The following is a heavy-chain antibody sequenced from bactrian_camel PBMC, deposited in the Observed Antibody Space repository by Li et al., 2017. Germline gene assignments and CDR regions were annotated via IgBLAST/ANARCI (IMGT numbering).Heavy chain of an antibody. CDR3: AAEAGFVPSTVQRLGKMNPQY. V-gene: IGHV3S40*01. CDR1: GDIYSSNY. CDR2: SYVGDDSA. Sequence: QLVESGGGSVQAGGSLRLSCAASGDIYSSNYMGWFRQAPGKEREGVASSYVGDDSAHYADSVMGRFTISRDNAKKTVYLQMSSLKPEDTAMYYCAAEAGFVPSTVQRLGKMNPQYWGQGTQVTVS. D-gene: IGHD3*01. J-gene: IGHJ4*01.